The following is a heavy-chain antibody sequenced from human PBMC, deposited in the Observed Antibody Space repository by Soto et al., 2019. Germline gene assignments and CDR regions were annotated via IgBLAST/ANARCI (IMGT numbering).Heavy chain of an antibody. CDR1: GYTFTSYD. J-gene: IGHJ4*02. D-gene: IGHD3-16*01. CDR3: ASERSDDNDY. V-gene: IGHV1-8*01. CDR2: MNPNSGNT. Sequence: QVQLVQSGAEVKKPGASVKVSCKASGYTFTSYDINWVRQATGQGLEWMGWMNPNSGNTGYAQKFQGRVTMTTNTSKRPAYRVLSSLTSEDTVLYYCASERSDDNDYWGQGALVTVSS.